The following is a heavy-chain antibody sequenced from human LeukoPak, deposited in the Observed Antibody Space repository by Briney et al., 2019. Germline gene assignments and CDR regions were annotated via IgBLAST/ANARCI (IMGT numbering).Heavy chain of an antibody. CDR2: IYYSGST. CDR1: GGSISSGGYY. J-gene: IGHJ5*02. V-gene: IGHV4-39*01. Sequence: SQTLSLTCTVSGGSISSGGYYWSWIRQHPGKGLEWIGSIYYSGSTYYNPSLKSRVTISVDTSKNQFSLKLSSVTAADTAVYYCARLWFGELFPLYNWFDPWGQGTLVTVSS. D-gene: IGHD3-10*01. CDR3: ARLWFGELFPLYNWFDP.